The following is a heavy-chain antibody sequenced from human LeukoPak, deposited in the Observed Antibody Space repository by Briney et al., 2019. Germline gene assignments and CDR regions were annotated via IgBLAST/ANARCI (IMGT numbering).Heavy chain of an antibody. CDR1: GLTFSGHW. J-gene: IGHJ4*02. CDR3: ARDRLGTGSHDY. V-gene: IGHV3-7*01. Sequence: PGGSLRLSCAASGLTFSGHWMTWFRQAPGEGLEWVGNIKQDGSEKYYVDSVRGRFTISRDNAKDPLFLYMNSLRADDTAVYYCARDRLGTGSHDYWGQGALVTVSS. D-gene: IGHD7-27*01. CDR2: IKQDGSEK.